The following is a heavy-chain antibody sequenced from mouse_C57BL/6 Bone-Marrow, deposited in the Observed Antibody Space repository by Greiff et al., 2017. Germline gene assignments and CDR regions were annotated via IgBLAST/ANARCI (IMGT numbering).Heavy chain of an antibody. CDR1: GYTFTSYG. CDR3: ASGGVDY. CDR2: IYPRSGNT. V-gene: IGHV1-81*01. J-gene: IGHJ2*01. Sequence: QVQLQQSGAELARPGASVKLSCKASGYTFTSYGISWVKQRTGQGLEWIGEIYPRSGNTYYNEKFKGKATLTADKSSSTAYMELRSLTSEDSAVYFCASGGVDYWGQGTTLTVSS.